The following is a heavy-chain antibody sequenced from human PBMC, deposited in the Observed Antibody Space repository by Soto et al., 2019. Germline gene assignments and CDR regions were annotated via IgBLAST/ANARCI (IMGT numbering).Heavy chain of an antibody. J-gene: IGHJ6*04. CDR2: IIPIFGTA. CDR1: GGTFSSYA. D-gene: IGHD5-18*01. V-gene: IGHV1-69*13. CDR3: ASPRGGYSCGYAQGSDR. Sequence: SVKVSCKASGGTFSSYAISWVRQAPGQGLEWMGGIIPIFGTANYAQKFQGRVTITADESTSTAYMELSSLRSEDTAVYYCASPRGGYSCGYAQGSDRWGNGKTVTISS.